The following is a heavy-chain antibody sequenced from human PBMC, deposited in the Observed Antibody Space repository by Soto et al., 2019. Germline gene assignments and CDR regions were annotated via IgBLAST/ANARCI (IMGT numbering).Heavy chain of an antibody. CDR1: GFTFSNYA. D-gene: IGHD6-19*01. CDR3: ARRSSGWYFDY. V-gene: IGHV3-23*01. J-gene: IGHJ4*02. Sequence: EVQLLESGGGLVQPGGSLRLSCAAPGFTFSNYAMNWVRQAPGKGLEWVSVISGSGGSTYYADSVKGRFTISRDNSTNTLYLQMNSLRGEDTAVYYCARRSSGWYFDYWGQGTLVTVYS. CDR2: ISGSGGST.